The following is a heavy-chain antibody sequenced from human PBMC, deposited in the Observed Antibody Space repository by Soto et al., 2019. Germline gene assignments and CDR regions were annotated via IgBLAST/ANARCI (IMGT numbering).Heavy chain of an antibody. CDR2: ISSSGGST. D-gene: IGHD3-10*01. CDR1: GFTFSSYA. V-gene: IGHV3-23*01. J-gene: IGHJ6*04. Sequence: GGSLSLSCAASGFTFSSYAMSWVRQAPGKGLEWVSGISSSGGSTYYADSVKGRFTISRDNSKNTLFLRMNRPRVEDTAVYYCMRPAPRGRHYFYFGMDVWGKGTKVTVSS. CDR3: MRPAPRGRHYFYFGMDV.